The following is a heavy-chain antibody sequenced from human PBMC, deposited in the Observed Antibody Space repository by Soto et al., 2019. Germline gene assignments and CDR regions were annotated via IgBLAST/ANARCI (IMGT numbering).Heavy chain of an antibody. D-gene: IGHD4-17*01. Sequence: EVQLVESGGGLVQPGGSLKLSCRVSGLTFSVSAIHWVRQAPGKGLKWVARVRSKINNYATSYDASVTGRFTISRDDSTNTAYLHMSNLKTEDTAVYYCTRPDYAGNSGDYWGQGTLVTVSS. CDR1: GLTFSVSA. CDR3: TRPDYAGNSGDY. J-gene: IGHJ4*02. V-gene: IGHV3-73*01. CDR2: VRSKINNYAT.